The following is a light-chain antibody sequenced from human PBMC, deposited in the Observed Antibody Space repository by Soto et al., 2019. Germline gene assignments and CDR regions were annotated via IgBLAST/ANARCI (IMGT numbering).Light chain of an antibody. Sequence: AIQMTQSPSSLSASVGDRVTITCRASQGIKNDLGWYQQKPGKAPHLLISGTSTLQSGVPSRFSGSGSGTDFTLTITSLQPEDFAAYFCLQDYSYPFTFGQGTKWEMK. V-gene: IGKV1-6*01. J-gene: IGKJ2*01. CDR2: GTS. CDR1: QGIKND. CDR3: LQDYSYPFT.